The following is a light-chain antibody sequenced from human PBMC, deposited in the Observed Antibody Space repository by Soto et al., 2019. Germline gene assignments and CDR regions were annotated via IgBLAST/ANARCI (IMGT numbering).Light chain of an antibody. CDR1: SSNIGNNY. V-gene: IGLV1-51*01. CDR3: GTWDSSLSAEV. J-gene: IGLJ3*02. CDR2: DNN. Sequence: QSVLTQPPSVSAAPGQKVTISCSGSSSNIGNNYVSWYQQLPGTAPKLLIYDNNKRPSGIPDRFSGSKSGTSATLGITGLQTGDEADYYCGTWDSSLSAEVFGGGTKVPVL.